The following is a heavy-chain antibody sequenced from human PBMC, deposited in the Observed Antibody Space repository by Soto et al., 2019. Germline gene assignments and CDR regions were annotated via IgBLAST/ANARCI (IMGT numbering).Heavy chain of an antibody. CDR2: IYYSGST. D-gene: IGHD3-9*01. V-gene: IGHV4-39*01. CDR1: GFSISSSSYY. J-gene: IGHJ6*02. Sequence: SETLSLTCPFSGFSISSSSYYWGWIRQPPGKGLEWIGSIYYSGSTYYNPSLKSRVTISVDTSKNQFSLKLSSVTAADTAVYYCAEGIRYFDWLSKSYYYYGMDVWGQGTTVTVSS. CDR3: AEGIRYFDWLSKSYYYYGMDV.